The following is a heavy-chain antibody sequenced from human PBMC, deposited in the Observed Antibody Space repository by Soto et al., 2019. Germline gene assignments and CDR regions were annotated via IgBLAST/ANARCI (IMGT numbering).Heavy chain of an antibody. D-gene: IGHD6-19*01. CDR1: GGSISSGGYS. Sequence: PSETLSLTCAVSGGSISSGGYSWSWIRQPPGKGLEWIGYIYHSGSTYYNPSLKSRVTISVDRSKNQFSLKLSSVTAADTAVYYCAVAGYRGLAGHVQFDPWGQGTLVTVSS. J-gene: IGHJ5*02. CDR2: IYHSGST. V-gene: IGHV4-30-2*01. CDR3: AVAGYRGLAGHVQFDP.